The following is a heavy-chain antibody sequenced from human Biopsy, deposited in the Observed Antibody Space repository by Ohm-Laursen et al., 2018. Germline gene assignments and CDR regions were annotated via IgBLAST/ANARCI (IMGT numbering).Heavy chain of an antibody. V-gene: IGHV4-59*11. CDR1: GGSFTGHY. J-gene: IGHJ1*01. CDR2: ISHTGYT. Sequence: GTLSLTCTVSGGSFTGHYWTWIRQPPGKGLEWIGHISHTGYTSYKSSLKGRVTISLDTSRKHFSLRLTSLAAADTAVYYWARGSNEYGGLYFPHWGQGTLVTVSS. D-gene: IGHD4-23*01. CDR3: ARGSNEYGGLYFPH.